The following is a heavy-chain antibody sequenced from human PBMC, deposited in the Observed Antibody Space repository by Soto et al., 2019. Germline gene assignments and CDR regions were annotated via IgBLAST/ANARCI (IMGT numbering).Heavy chain of an antibody. Sequence: QVQLQQWGAGLLKPSETLSLTCAVYGGSFSGYYWSWIRQPPGKGLEWIGEINHSGSTNYNPSLKSRVTISVDTSKNQFSLKLSSVTAADTAVYYCASGGIYDYYYYYMDVWGKGTTVTVSS. CDR1: GGSFSGYY. CDR3: ASGGIYDYYYYYMDV. J-gene: IGHJ6*03. CDR2: INHSGST. V-gene: IGHV4-34*01. D-gene: IGHD5-12*01.